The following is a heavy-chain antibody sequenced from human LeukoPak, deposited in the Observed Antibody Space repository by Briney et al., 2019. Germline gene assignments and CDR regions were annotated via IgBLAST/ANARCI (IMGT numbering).Heavy chain of an antibody. CDR3: AREYYYDSSGYYEDY. Sequence: ASVKVSCKASGYTFTSYGISWVQQAPGQGLEWMGWISTYNGNTNYAQKLQGRVTMTTDSSTSTAYMELRNLRSDDTAVYYCAREYYYDSSGYYEDYWGQGTLVTVSS. CDR2: ISTYNGNT. V-gene: IGHV1-18*01. J-gene: IGHJ4*02. D-gene: IGHD3-22*01. CDR1: GYTFTSYG.